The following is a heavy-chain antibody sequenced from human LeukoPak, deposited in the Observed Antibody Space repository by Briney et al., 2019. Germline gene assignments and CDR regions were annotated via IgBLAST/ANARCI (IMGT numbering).Heavy chain of an antibody. CDR1: GFTFSSYG. CDR2: ISYDGSNK. D-gene: IGHD3-22*01. J-gene: IGHJ4*02. V-gene: IGHV3-30*18. CDR3: AKDLYYYDSSGYFALFDY. Sequence: SGGSLRLSCAASGFTFSSYGMHWVRQAPGKGLEWVAVISYDGSNKYYADSVKGRFTISRDNSKNTLYLQMNSLRAEDTAVYYCAKDLYYYDSSGYFALFDYWGQGTLVTVSS.